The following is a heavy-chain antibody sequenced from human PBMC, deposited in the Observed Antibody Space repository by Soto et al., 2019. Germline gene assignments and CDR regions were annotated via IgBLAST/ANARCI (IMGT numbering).Heavy chain of an antibody. CDR1: GFTFSRFW. Sequence: GGSLRLSCAASGFTFSRFWMHWVRQAPGKGLVWVSRINSDGSNTGYADSVKGRFTISRDSAKSTLYLQMNSLTADDTAVYYCARVNNWNYPVDYWGQGTLVTVSS. D-gene: IGHD1-7*01. CDR3: ARVNNWNYPVDY. J-gene: IGHJ4*02. V-gene: IGHV3-74*01. CDR2: INSDGSNT.